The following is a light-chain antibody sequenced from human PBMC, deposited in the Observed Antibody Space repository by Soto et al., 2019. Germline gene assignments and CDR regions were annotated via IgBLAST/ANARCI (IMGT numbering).Light chain of an antibody. CDR3: QQFEDFPRAII. CDR2: DAS. CDR1: QDISTY. V-gene: IGKV1-33*01. J-gene: IGKJ5*01. Sequence: EIQMTQSPSYMSTSVGDRITITCQASQDISTYLNWYQQKPGKAPKLLIYDASNLETGVPSRFSGSGSGTDFTFTISSLQPEDIATYYCQQFEDFPRAIIFGQGTRLEIK.